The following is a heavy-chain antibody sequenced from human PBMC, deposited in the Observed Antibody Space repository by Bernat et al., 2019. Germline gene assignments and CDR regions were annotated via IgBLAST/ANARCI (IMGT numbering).Heavy chain of an antibody. J-gene: IGHJ3*02. Sequence: QVQLQESGPGLVKPSQTLSLTCTVSGGSISSCGYYWSWIRQHPGKGLEWIGYIYYSGSTYYNPSLKSRVTISVDTSKNQFSLKLSSVTAADTAVYYCARSMTIRWGSGWNHAFDIWGQGTMVTVSS. D-gene: IGHD1-14*01. CDR3: ARSMTIRWGSGWNHAFDI. V-gene: IGHV4-31*03. CDR2: IYYSGST. CDR1: GGSISSCGYY.